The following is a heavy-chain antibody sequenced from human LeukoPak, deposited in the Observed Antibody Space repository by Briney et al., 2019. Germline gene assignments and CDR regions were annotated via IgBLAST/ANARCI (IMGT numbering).Heavy chain of an antibody. CDR1: GFTFSNYW. Sequence: GGSLRLSCAAPGFTFSNYWMTWFRQAPGKGLEWVSSIDSSGGYMFYADSVKGRFIISRDNAKDSLYLQMNSLRVEDTAVYYCLRGDRRDYWGQGTLVTVSS. J-gene: IGHJ4*02. V-gene: IGHV3-21*06. CDR3: LRGDRRDY. CDR2: IDSSGGYM.